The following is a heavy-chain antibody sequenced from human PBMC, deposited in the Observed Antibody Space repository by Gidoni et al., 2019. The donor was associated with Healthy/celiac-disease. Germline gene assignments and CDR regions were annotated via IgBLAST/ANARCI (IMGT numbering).Heavy chain of an antibody. J-gene: IGHJ3*02. CDR2: IIPIFGTA. Sequence: QVQLVQSGAEVKKPGSSVKVYCKASGGPFSSYAISWVRQAPGQGLEWMGGIIPIFGTANYAQKFQGRVTITADESTSTAYMELSSLRSEDTAVYYCARTKQLNDAFDIWGQGTMVTVSS. CDR1: GGPFSSYA. D-gene: IGHD6-6*01. CDR3: ARTKQLNDAFDI. V-gene: IGHV1-69*01.